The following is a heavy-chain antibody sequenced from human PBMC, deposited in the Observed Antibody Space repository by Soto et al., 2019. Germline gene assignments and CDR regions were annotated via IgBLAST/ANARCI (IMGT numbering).Heavy chain of an antibody. CDR2: LYRGGST. D-gene: IGHD3-16*01. CDR3: ARPYDSTFPSAMDG. CDR1: GFTVSSNY. Sequence: EVQLVETGGGLIQPGGSLRISCAVSGFTVSSNYMSWVRQAPGKGLEWVSILYRGGSTFYADSVKGRFTISRDNSLNTLYRQMNSLRAEDTAVYYCARPYDSTFPSAMDGWGQGTTVTVSS. J-gene: IGHJ6*02. V-gene: IGHV3-53*02.